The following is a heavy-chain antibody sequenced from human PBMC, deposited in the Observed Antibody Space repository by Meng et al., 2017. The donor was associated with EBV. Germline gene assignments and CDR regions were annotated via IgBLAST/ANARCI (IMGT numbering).Heavy chain of an antibody. CDR2: FLPRLGAP. J-gene: IGHJ4*02. Sequence: QVQLVKAGTEVKKPGWSVKVSCKTSGGPFRYYAISWVRQAPGQGLEWLGGFLPRLGAPNYAQKFHGRVKITADESTSTHYMDLSSLRSEDTAIYYCASESGRGYTPDYWGQGTLVTASS. V-gene: IGHV1-69*01. CDR3: ASESGRGYTPDY. D-gene: IGHD3-10*01. CDR1: GGPFRYYA.